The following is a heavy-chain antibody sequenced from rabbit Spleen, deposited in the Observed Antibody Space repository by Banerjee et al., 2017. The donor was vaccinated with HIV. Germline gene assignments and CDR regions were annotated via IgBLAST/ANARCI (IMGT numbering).Heavy chain of an antibody. CDR3: VRGPPYAGYAGYGYVYLNL. D-gene: IGHD6-1*01. CDR2: IYGGNGRT. CDR1: GFSFSSSYD. J-gene: IGHJ4*01. Sequence: QEQLVESGGGLVQPEGSLTLTCTASGFSFSSSYDMSWVRQAPGKGLEWIGCIYGGNGRTYYASWAKGRFTISKTSSTTVTLQMTSLTAADTATYFCVRGPPYAGYAGYGYVYLNLWGPGTLVTVS. V-gene: IGHV1S45*01.